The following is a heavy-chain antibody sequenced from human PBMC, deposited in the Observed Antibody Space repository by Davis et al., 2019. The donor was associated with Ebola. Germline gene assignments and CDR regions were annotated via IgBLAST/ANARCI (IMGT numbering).Heavy chain of an antibody. CDR3: ARGGGLLYFYYYGMDV. CDR1: GGSFSGYY. V-gene: IGHV4-34*01. D-gene: IGHD2-15*01. Sequence: MPSETLSLTCAVYGGSFSGYYWSWIRQPPGKGLEWLGEINHSGSTNYNPSLKSRVTISVDTSKNQFSLKLSSVTAADTAVYYCARGGGLLYFYYYGMDVWGQGTTVTVSS. J-gene: IGHJ6*02. CDR2: INHSGST.